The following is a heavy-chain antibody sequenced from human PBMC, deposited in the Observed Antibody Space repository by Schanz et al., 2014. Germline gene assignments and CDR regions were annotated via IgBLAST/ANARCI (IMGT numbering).Heavy chain of an antibody. CDR2: ISHDGHRD. J-gene: IGHJ4*02. Sequence: VHLEESGGGVVQPGRSLRLSCAASGFTFHTYDMHWVRQAPGKGLEWVAQISHDGHRDFYADSVKGRFTVSRDNNWKTLSLQMNSLRDEDTAVYYCAATTILADWGQGTLVAVSS. V-gene: IGHV3-30-3*01. CDR1: GFTFHTYD. D-gene: IGHD3-3*01. CDR3: AATTILAD.